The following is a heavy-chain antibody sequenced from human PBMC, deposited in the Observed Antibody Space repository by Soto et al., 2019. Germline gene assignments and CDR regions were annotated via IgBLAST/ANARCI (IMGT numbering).Heavy chain of an antibody. J-gene: IGHJ6*02. CDR3: AMESTMIGGHRRSMDV. CDR1: GGSISSGGYY. V-gene: IGHV4-31*03. Sequence: SETLSLTCTVSGGSISSGGYYGSWIRQHPGKGLEWIGYIYYSGSTYYNPSLKSRVTISVDTSKNQFSLKLSSVTAADTAVYYCAMESTMIGGHRRSMDVWGQGTTVTVSS. CDR2: IYYSGST. D-gene: IGHD3-22*01.